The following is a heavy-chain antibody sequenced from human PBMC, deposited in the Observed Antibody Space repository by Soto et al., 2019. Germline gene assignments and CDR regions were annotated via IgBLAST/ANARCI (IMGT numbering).Heavy chain of an antibody. CDR2: IRYDGSNK. J-gene: IGHJ4*02. Sequence: PGGSLRLSCAASGFIFSSYGMHWVRQAPGKGLEWVAVIRYDGSNKYYADSVKGRFTISRDNSKNTLYLQMNSLRAEDTAMYYCALMAGYIRGFDYWGQGTLVTVSS. CDR1: GFIFSSYG. V-gene: IGHV3-33*01. CDR3: ALMAGYIRGFDY. D-gene: IGHD2-8*01.